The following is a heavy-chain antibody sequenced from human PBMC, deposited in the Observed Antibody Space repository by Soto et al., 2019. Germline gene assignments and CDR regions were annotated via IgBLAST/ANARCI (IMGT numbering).Heavy chain of an antibody. Sequence: QVQLVQSGAEVKKPGSSVKVSCKASGGTFSSYTISWVRQAPGQGLEWMGRIIPILGIANYAQKFQGRVTITADKSTSTAYMELSSLRSEDTAVYYCARGAYVRGNGFDYWVQGTLVNVSS. CDR2: IIPILGIA. J-gene: IGHJ4*02. V-gene: IGHV1-69*02. CDR1: GGTFSSYT. CDR3: ARGAYVRGNGFDY. D-gene: IGHD1-26*01.